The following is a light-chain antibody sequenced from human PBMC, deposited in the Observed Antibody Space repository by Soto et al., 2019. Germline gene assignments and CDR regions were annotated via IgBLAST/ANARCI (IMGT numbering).Light chain of an antibody. V-gene: IGLV1-40*01. CDR1: SSNIGAGYH. CDR3: CSYAGSNSLI. CDR2: GHT. Sequence: QSVLTQPPSVSGAPGQRVTISCTGSSSNIGAGYHVHWYQQFPGVAPKLLIFGHTNRPSGVPDRFSGSKSGTSASLAITGLQAEDEAEYDCCSYAGSNSLIFGGGTKLTVL. J-gene: IGLJ2*01.